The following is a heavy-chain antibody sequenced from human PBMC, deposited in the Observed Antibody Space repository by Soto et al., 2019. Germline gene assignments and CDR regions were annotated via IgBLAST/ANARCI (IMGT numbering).Heavy chain of an antibody. CDR1: GYTLTNYP. Sequence: QVRLVQSGGEVKKPGASVKVSCKASGYTLTNYPITWARQAPVQGLEWMGWINTYNQNPIYAQKLQGRVTMTTDTSTSTSYLELGSLRSDDTAVYYCGRESSGSGWSFDFWGQGSLVTVSS. CDR3: GRESSGSGWSFDF. D-gene: IGHD6-19*01. J-gene: IGHJ4*02. V-gene: IGHV1-18*04. CDR2: INTYNQNP.